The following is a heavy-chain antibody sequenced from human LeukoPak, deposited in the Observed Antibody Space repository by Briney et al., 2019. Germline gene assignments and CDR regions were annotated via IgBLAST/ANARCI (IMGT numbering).Heavy chain of an antibody. J-gene: IGHJ4*02. Sequence: SETLSLTCAVSGYSISSGYYWGWIRQPPGKGLEWIGSIYHSGSTYYNPSLKSRVTTSVDTSKNQFSLKLSSVTAADTAVYYCARGPTYYYGSGSYYLDYWGQGTLVTVSS. CDR3: ARGPTYYYGSGSYYLDY. CDR1: GYSISSGYY. D-gene: IGHD3-10*01. V-gene: IGHV4-38-2*01. CDR2: IYHSGST.